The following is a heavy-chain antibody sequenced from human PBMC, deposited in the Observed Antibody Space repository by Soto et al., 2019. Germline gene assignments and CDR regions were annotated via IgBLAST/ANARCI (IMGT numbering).Heavy chain of an antibody. J-gene: IGHJ5*02. V-gene: IGHV4-34*01. D-gene: IGHD2-21*01. CDR3: ARGRGEFDA. CDR2: INHSGNT. Sequence: SETLSLTCVVHGASLSDNYCNWLRQPPGKGLEWIGEINHSGNTNYNPSLRSRVTISIDTSKNQLSLNLRSVSAADTAVYYCARGRGEFDAWGPGTPVTVSS. CDR1: GASLSDNY.